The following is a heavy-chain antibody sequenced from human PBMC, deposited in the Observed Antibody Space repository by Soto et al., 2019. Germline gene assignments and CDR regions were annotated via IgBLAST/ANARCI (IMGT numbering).Heavy chain of an antibody. J-gene: IGHJ6*02. Sequence: EVQLLESGGGLVQPGGSLRLSCAASRFTFSSYAMCWVRQAPGKGLEWVSSISVSGGSTYYADSVKGRFTISRDNSKNTLYLQMNSLRAEDTAVYYCAIRLIAGRAMETVYYYGMDVWGQGTTVTVSS. CDR1: RFTFSSYA. CDR2: ISVSGGST. D-gene: IGHD5-18*01. CDR3: AIRLIAGRAMETVYYYGMDV. V-gene: IGHV3-23*01.